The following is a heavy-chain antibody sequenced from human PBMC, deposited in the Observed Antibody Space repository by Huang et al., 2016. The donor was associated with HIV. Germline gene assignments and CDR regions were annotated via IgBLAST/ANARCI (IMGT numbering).Heavy chain of an antibody. V-gene: IGHV3-9*01. CDR2: IGGNSGDI. J-gene: IGHJ4*02. CDR3: VIMDDYFDY. D-gene: IGHD2-8*01. Sequence: VQLVESGGGLVQPGWSLRLSCAASGCAFSSYAVHWVGQLPGKGLEWVSGIGGNSGDIAYAASVRGRFVISRDNAKKSLYLKMNGLRLEDTALYFCVIMDDYFDYWGQGVLVGVSS. CDR1: GCAFSSYA.